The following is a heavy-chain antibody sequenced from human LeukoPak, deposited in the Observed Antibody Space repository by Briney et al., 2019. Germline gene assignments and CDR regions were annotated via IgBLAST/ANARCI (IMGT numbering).Heavy chain of an antibody. Sequence: GGSLRLSCPASGFTFSTFAMVWVRQPPGRGLEWVSSIFPSGGEIHYADSVRGRFTISRDNAKYSLYLQMNSLRAEDTALYYCARGAAGTEPFDYWGQGTLVTVSS. J-gene: IGHJ4*02. D-gene: IGHD6-13*01. CDR2: IFPSGGEI. CDR1: GFTFSTFA. V-gene: IGHV3-23*01. CDR3: ARGAAGTEPFDY.